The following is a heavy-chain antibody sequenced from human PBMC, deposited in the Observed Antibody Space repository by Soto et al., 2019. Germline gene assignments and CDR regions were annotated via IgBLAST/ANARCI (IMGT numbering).Heavy chain of an antibody. CDR1: GGTFSSYA. V-gene: IGHV1-69*01. CDR3: ARDGGAYYYGSGSRGGMDV. J-gene: IGHJ6*02. Sequence: QVQLVQSGAEVKKPGSSVKVSCKASGGTFSSYAISWVRQAPGQGLEWMGGIIPIFGTANYAQKFQGRVTITADESTSTAYMELSSLRSEDTAVYYCARDGGAYYYGSGSRGGMDVWGQGTTVTVSS. D-gene: IGHD3-10*01. CDR2: IIPIFGTA.